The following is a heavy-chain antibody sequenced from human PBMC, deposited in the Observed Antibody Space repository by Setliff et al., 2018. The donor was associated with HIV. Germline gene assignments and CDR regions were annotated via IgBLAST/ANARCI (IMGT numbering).Heavy chain of an antibody. CDR1: GYTFTRYA. CDR2: INADNGNT. D-gene: IGHD3-9*01. V-gene: IGHV1-3*01. J-gene: IGHJ5*02. Sequence: ASVKVSCKASGYTFTRYAIHWLRLAPGQSLEWMGWINADNGNTKYSQKFHDRVTITRDSSANTVFMELSSLRSEDTAVYYCARDRDSLLIGYTPNNWSDPWGQGTLVTAPQ. CDR3: ARDRDSLLIGYTPNNWSDP.